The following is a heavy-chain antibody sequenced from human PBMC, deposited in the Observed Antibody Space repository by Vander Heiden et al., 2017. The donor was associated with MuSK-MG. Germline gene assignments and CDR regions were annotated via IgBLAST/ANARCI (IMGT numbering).Heavy chain of an antibody. V-gene: IGHV3-23*01. CDR3: AKASPSKGGGGRAPFDY. Sequence: EVQLLESGGGLVQPGGSLRLSCAASGFTFSSYAMSGVRQAPGKGLEWVSAISGSGGSTYYADSVKGRLTISRDNSKNTLYLQMNSLRAEDTAVYYCAKASPSKGGGGRAPFDYWGQGTLVTVSS. D-gene: IGHD2-21*01. CDR2: ISGSGGST. CDR1: GFTFSSYA. J-gene: IGHJ4*02.